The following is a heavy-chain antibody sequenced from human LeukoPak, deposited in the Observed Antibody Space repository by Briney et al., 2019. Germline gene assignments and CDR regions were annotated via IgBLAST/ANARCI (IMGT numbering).Heavy chain of an antibody. CDR2: IYYSGST. D-gene: IGHD2/OR15-2a*01. J-gene: IGHJ6*03. CDR3: GQSAVGHYYYYYMDV. Sequence: PSETLSLTCTVSGGSVSSGSYYWSWIRQPPGKGLEWTGYIYYSGSTNYNPSRKRRVTISVDTSKNQFSLKLSSVTAADTAVYYCGQSAVGHYYYYYMDVWGKGTTVTVSS. CDR1: GGSVSSGSYY. V-gene: IGHV4-61*01.